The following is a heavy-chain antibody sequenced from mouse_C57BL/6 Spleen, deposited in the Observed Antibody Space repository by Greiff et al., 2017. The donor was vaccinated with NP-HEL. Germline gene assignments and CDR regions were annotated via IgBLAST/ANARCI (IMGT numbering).Heavy chain of an antibody. D-gene: IGHD1-1*01. CDR2: IDPANGNT. CDR1: GFNIKNTY. J-gene: IGHJ2*01. Sequence: VQLKQSVAELVRPGASVKLSCTASGFNIKNTYMHWVKQRPEQGLEWIGRIDPANGNTKYAPKFQGKATITADTSSNTAYLQLSSLTSEDTAIYYCARGLITTVVAVDYWGQGTTLTVSS. CDR3: ARGLITTVVAVDY. V-gene: IGHV14-3*01.